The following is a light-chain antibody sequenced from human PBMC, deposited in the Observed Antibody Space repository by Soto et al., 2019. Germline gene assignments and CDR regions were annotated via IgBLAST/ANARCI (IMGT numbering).Light chain of an antibody. Sequence: QSVLTQPDSVSGSPGRSITISCTGTSTDIGTYNSVSWYQHHPGKAPKLLIFEVIDRPSGVSDRFSGSKSGNTASLTISSRQFEDEADYDCCSYATTYTLVFGGGSKVTVL. CDR1: STDIGTYNS. J-gene: IGLJ3*02. CDR3: CSYATTYTLV. V-gene: IGLV2-14*01. CDR2: EVI.